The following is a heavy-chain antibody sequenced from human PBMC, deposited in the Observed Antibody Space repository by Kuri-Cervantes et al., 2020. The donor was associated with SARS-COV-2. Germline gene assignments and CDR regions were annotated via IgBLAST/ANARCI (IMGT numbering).Heavy chain of an antibody. V-gene: IGHV3-23*01. CDR1: GFTFSSYA. J-gene: IGHJ4*02. Sequence: GGSLRLSCAASGFTFSSYAMSWVRQAPGRGLEWVSAISGSGGSTYYADSVKGRFTISRDNSKNTLYLQMTSLRAEDTAVYYGAKVGGTLTYSFDYWGQGTLVTVSS. D-gene: IGHD2-15*01. CDR3: AKVGGTLTYSFDY. CDR2: ISGSGGST.